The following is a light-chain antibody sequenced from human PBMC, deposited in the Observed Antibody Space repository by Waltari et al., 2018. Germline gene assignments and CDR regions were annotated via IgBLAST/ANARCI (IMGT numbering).Light chain of an antibody. J-gene: IGKJ1*01. Sequence: EIVLTQSPGTLSLSPGGRATVSCSASQSVSRTLAWYQQKPGQAPRLPIYDACSRATGTPDRLSGSASGTDFSLTISRLEPEYFAVYYCQKYGSLPATFGQGTKVEIK. CDR1: QSVSRT. V-gene: IGKV3-20*01. CDR2: DAC. CDR3: QKYGSLPAT.